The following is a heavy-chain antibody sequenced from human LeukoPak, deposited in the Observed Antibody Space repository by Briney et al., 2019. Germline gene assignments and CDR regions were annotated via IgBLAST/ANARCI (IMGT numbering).Heavy chain of an antibody. CDR3: AKDFGRPSSTVTGDYRTY. CDR2: IRYDGSNK. V-gene: IGHV3-30*02. Sequence: GGSPRLSCVASGFTFSSYGMNWVRQAPGKGLEWVAFIRYDGSNKYYADSVKGRFTISRDNSKNTLYLQMNSLRAEDTAVYYCAKDFGRPSSTVTGDYRTYWGQGTLVTVSS. D-gene: IGHD4-17*01. CDR1: GFTFSSYG. J-gene: IGHJ4*02.